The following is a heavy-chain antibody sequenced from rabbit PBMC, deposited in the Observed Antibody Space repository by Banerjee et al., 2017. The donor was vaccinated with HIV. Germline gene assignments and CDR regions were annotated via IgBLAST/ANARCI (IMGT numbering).Heavy chain of an antibody. J-gene: IGHJ4*01. V-gene: IGHV1S40*01. CDR3: ARGSGSSYDL. D-gene: IGHD8-1*01. CDR2: IYTGSSGST. Sequence: QSLEESGGDLVKPGASLTLTCTASGFDFSSGYDMCWVRQAPGKGLEWIGCIYTGSSGSTYYASWAKGRFSISKTSSTTVTLQMTSLTAADTATYFCARGSGSSYDLWGPGTLVTVS. CDR1: GFDFSSGYD.